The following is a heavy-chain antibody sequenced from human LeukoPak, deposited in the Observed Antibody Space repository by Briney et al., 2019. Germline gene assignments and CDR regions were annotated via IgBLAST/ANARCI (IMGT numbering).Heavy chain of an antibody. Sequence: ASVEVSCKASGYTFSNYGISWVRQAPGQGLEWMGWISSYDGNRKYAQKFQGRVTMTTDPSTNTAYMELRSLRSDDTAVYYCARCDYVWGDYRYRPILYFDFWGQGTLVTVSS. CDR3: ARCDYVWGDYRYRPILYFDF. D-gene: IGHD3-16*02. CDR1: GYTFSNYG. J-gene: IGHJ4*02. V-gene: IGHV1-18*01. CDR2: ISSYDGNR.